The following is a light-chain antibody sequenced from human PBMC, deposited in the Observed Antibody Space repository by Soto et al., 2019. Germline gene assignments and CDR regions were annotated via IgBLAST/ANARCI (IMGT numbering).Light chain of an antibody. CDR2: DVT. CDR1: NDDIGDYNY. J-gene: IGLJ2*01. V-gene: IGLV2-14*03. CDR3: SSYRSGATPYLI. Sequence: QSALTQPASVSGSPGQSITISCTGSNDDIGDYNYVSWYQQHPGKAPKLMIYDVTNRPSGVSDRFSGSKSGNTASLTISGLQAEDESDYYCSSYRSGATPYLIFGGGTKVTVL.